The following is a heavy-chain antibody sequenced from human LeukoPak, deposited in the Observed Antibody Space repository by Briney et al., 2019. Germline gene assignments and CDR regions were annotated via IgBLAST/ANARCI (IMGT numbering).Heavy chain of an antibody. CDR1: GGSISSYY. V-gene: IGHV4-59*01. CDR2: IYYSGST. J-gene: IGHJ3*02. Sequence: SETLSLTCTVSGGSISSYYWSWIRQPPGKGLEWIGYIYYSGSTNYNPSLKSRVIISVDTSKNQFSLKLSSVTAADTAVYYCARGKDDAFDIWGQGTMVTVSS. CDR3: ARGKDDAFDI.